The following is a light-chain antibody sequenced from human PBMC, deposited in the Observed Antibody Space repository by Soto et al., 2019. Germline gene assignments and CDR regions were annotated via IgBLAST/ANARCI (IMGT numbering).Light chain of an antibody. V-gene: IGKV3-15*01. CDR2: GAS. CDR1: QSVSSN. J-gene: IGKJ1*01. Sequence: EIVMTQSPATLSVSPGARATLSCRASQSVSSNLAWYQQKPGQAPRLLIYGASTSATGIPARFSGSGSGTEFTLTISSLQSEDFAVYYCQQYNNWPPWTFGQGTKVDIK. CDR3: QQYNNWPPWT.